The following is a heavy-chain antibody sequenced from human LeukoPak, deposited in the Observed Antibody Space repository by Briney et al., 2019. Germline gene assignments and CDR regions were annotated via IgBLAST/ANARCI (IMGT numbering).Heavy chain of an antibody. CDR3: AREGVKYYYDSSGSEFDY. V-gene: IGHV1-18*01. CDR1: GYTFTSYG. Sequence: GASVKVSCKASGYTFTSYGISWVRQAPGQGLEWMGWISAYNGNTNYAQKLQGRATMTTDTSTSTAYMELRSLRSDDTAVYYCAREGVKYYYDSSGSEFDYWGQGTLVTVSS. CDR2: ISAYNGNT. J-gene: IGHJ4*02. D-gene: IGHD3-22*01.